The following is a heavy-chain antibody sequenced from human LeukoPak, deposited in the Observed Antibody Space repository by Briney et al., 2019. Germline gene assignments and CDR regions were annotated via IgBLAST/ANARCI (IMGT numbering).Heavy chain of an antibody. CDR1: GFTFSSYA. V-gene: IGHV3-23*01. D-gene: IGHD6-19*01. CDR3: AKDPGGGWSPYYYYGMDV. Sequence: PGGSLRLSCAASGFTFSSYAMSWVRQAPGKGLEWVSAISGSGGSTYYADSVRGRFTISRDNSKNTLYLQMNSLRAEDTAVYYCAKDPGGGWSPYYYYGMDVWGQGTTVTVSS. CDR2: ISGSGGST. J-gene: IGHJ6*02.